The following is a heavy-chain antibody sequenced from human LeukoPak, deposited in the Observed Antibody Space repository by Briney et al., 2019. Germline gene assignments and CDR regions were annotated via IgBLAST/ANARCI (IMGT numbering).Heavy chain of an antibody. CDR2: ISGSGGST. CDR3: AKLVEWFGELPSGYFDY. CDR1: GSTFSSYA. D-gene: IGHD3-10*01. J-gene: IGHJ4*02. Sequence: PGGSLRLSCAASGSTFSSYAMSWVRQAPGKGLEWVSAISGSGGSTYYADSVKGRFTISRDNSKNTLYLQMNSLRAEDTAVYYCAKLVEWFGELPSGYFDYWGQGTLVTVSS. V-gene: IGHV3-23*01.